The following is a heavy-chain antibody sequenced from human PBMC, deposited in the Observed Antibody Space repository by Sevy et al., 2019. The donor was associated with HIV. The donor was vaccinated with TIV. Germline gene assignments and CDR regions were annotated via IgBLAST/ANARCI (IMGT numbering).Heavy chain of an antibody. CDR2: IYYSGST. V-gene: IGHV4-59*01. CDR3: ARVSGVVAATGAADAFDI. J-gene: IGHJ3*02. D-gene: IGHD2-15*01. Sequence: SETLSLTCTVSGGSISSYYWSWIRQPPGKGLEWIGYIYYSGSTNYNPSLKSRVTISVDTSKNQFSLKLSSVTAADTAVYYCARVSGVVAATGAADAFDIWGQRTMVTVSS. CDR1: GGSISSYY.